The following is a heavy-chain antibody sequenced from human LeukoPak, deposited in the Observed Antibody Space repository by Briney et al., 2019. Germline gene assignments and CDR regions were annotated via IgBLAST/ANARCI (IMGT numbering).Heavy chain of an antibody. Sequence: SETLSLTCTVSGGSISSYYWSWIRQPPGKGLEWIGYIYYSGSTNYNPSLKSRVTISVDTSKNQFSLKLSSVTAADTAVYYCARANYYDSSGYYSAFDIWGQGTMVAVSS. CDR2: IYYSGST. J-gene: IGHJ3*02. D-gene: IGHD3-22*01. V-gene: IGHV4-59*01. CDR1: GGSISSYY. CDR3: ARANYYDSSGYYSAFDI.